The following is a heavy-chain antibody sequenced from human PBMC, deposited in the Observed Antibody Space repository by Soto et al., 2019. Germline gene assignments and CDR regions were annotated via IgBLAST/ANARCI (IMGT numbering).Heavy chain of an antibody. D-gene: IGHD2-2*01. Sequence: ASVKVSCKASGGTFNNYVINWVRQAPGQGLEWMAGIIPIFGTPNYAQKFQGRVTITADKSTSTAYMELNSLRSEDTAVYYCAGRCDGTNCLAHFDYWGQGTLVTVSS. CDR1: GGTFNNYV. CDR3: AGRCDGTNCLAHFDY. CDR2: IIPIFGTP. J-gene: IGHJ4*02. V-gene: IGHV1-69*06.